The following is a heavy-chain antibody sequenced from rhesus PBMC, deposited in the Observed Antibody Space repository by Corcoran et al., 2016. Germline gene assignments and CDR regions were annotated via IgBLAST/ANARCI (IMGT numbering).Heavy chain of an antibody. D-gene: IGHD3-9*01. CDR1: GGSICRSS. Sequence: QLPLQESVQGLVKPSETLSLTCAVSGGSICRSSCSWIRQLPGKGLEWIGYIGGSICSTNYNPSLKSRVTLSVDTSNNQLSLKLSSVTAADTAVYYCARHEDGSSYVNYWGQGVLVTVSS. J-gene: IGHJ4*01. V-gene: IGHV4S11*01. CDR3: ARHEDGSSYVNY. CDR2: IGGSICST.